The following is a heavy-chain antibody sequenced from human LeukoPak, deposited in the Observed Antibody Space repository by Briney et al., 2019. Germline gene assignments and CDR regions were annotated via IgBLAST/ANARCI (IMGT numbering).Heavy chain of an antibody. V-gene: IGHV3-23*01. CDR1: GFTFDSYS. D-gene: IGHD2-21*02. J-gene: IGHJ4*02. CDR2: SGGGGTT. CDR3: ARGLYCGGDCYPTHFDY. Sequence: GGSLRLSCAPSGFTFDSYSMSWVRQARQGPGKGLEWISTSGGGGTTYYGDSVKGRFTISRDNSKNTLYLQMNSLRAEDTAVYYCARGLYCGGDCYPTHFDYWGQGTLVTVSS.